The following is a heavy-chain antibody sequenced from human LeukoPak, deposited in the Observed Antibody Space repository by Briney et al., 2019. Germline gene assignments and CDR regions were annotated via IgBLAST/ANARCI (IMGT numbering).Heavy chain of an antibody. CDR3: TREDY. Sequence: ASVKVSCKASGYTFTGYYMHWVRQAPGQGLEWMGWINPNSGQTTIAQNFQGRVTMTSDTSISTAYMELSSLTSDDTATYYCTREDYWGQGTLLIVSS. J-gene: IGHJ4*02. V-gene: IGHV1-2*02. CDR1: GYTFTGYY. CDR2: INPNSGQT.